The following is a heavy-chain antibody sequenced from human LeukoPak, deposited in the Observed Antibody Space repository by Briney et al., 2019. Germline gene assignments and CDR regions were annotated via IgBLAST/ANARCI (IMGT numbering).Heavy chain of an antibody. J-gene: IGHJ4*02. V-gene: IGHV3-23*01. D-gene: IGHD3-3*01. Sequence: AGGSLRLSCAASGFTFSSYAMSWVRQAPGKGLEWVSGISDRGGSTYYADSVKGRFTISRDNVKNTLYLQMNSLRAEDTAVYYCAKDSGFLEWLLLAHLDYWGQGIRVTVSS. CDR1: GFTFSSYA. CDR3: AKDSGFLEWLLLAHLDY. CDR2: ISDRGGST.